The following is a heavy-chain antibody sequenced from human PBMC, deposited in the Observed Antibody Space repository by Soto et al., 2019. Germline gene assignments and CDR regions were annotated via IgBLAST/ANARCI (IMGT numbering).Heavy chain of an antibody. J-gene: IGHJ4*02. Sequence: GGSLRLSCAASGFTFSSYGMHWVRQAPGKGLEWVAVISYDGSNKYYADSVKGRFTISRDNSKNTLYLQMNSLRAEDTAVYYCAKDPLGIAARYHHIFDYWGQGTLVTVSS. CDR1: GFTFSSYG. CDR2: ISYDGSNK. CDR3: AKDPLGIAARYHHIFDY. V-gene: IGHV3-30*18. D-gene: IGHD6-13*01.